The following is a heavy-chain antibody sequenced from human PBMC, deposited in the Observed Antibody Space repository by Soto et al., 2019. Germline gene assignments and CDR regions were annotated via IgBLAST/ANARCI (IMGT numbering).Heavy chain of an antibody. J-gene: IGHJ4*02. D-gene: IGHD2-21*02. CDR3: TSLFKAYCGGDCYSGYFDY. V-gene: IGHV3-73*01. Sequence: GGSLRLSCAASGFTFSGSAMHWVRQASGKGLEWVGRIRSKANSYATAYAASVKGRFTISRDDSKNTAYLQMNSLKTEDTAVYYCTSLFKAYCGGDCYSGYFDYWGQGTLVTVSS. CDR1: GFTFSGSA. CDR2: IRSKANSYAT.